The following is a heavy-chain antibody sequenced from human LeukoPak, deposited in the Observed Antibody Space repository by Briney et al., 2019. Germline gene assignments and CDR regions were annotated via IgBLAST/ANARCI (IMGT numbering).Heavy chain of an antibody. CDR2: IYSGGST. D-gene: IGHD1-26*01. J-gene: IGHJ4*02. Sequence: GGSLRLSCAASGFTVSNNYMNWVRQAPEKGLEWVSVIYSGGSTYYADSVKGRFTISRDKSKNTLYLQMSSLRAEDTAVYYCARANPTSGSYFYWGQGTLVTVSS. CDR3: ARANPTSGSYFY. V-gene: IGHV3-66*02. CDR1: GFTVSNNY.